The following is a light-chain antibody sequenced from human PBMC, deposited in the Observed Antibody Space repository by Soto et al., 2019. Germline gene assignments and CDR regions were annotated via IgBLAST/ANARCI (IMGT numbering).Light chain of an antibody. V-gene: IGKV3-11*01. CDR3: QQRSNWPSVT. Sequence: ESVLTQSPATLSLSPGDRATLSCRASQSITNSLAWYRHQPGQPPRLLIYDASKRATGIPARFIGSGSRTHFTLTISSLEPEDFGLYYCQQRSNWPSVTFGGGTKVEIK. CDR1: QSITNS. CDR2: DAS. J-gene: IGKJ4*01.